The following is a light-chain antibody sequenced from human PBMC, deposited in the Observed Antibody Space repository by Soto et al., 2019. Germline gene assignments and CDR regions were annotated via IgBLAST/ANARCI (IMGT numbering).Light chain of an antibody. CDR2: DVS. J-gene: IGLJ1*01. CDR1: SSDVGGYNY. V-gene: IGLV2-14*01. Sequence: QSVLTQPASVSGSPGQSITISCTGTSSDVGGYNYVSWYQQHPGKAPKHMIYDVSNRPSGVSNRFSGSKSGNTASLTISGLLAEDEADYYCSSYTSSSTYVFGTGTKLTVL. CDR3: SSYTSSSTYV.